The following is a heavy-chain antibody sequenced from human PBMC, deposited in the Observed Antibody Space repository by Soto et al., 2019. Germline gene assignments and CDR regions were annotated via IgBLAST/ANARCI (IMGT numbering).Heavy chain of an antibody. CDR1: GFTFSSYG. V-gene: IGHV3-33*01. CDR3: ATSSGYSYGFDY. J-gene: IGHJ4*02. CDR2: IWYDGSNK. Sequence: VQLVESGGGVVQPGRSLRLSCAASGFTFSSYGMHWVRQAPGKGLEWVAVIWYDGSNKYYADSVKGRFTISRDNSKNTLYLQMNSLRAEDTAVYYCATSSGYSYGFDYWGQGTLVTVSS. D-gene: IGHD5-18*01.